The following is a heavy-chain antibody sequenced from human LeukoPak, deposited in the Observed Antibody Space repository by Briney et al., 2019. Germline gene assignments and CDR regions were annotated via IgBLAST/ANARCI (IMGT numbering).Heavy chain of an antibody. V-gene: IGHV3-23*01. Sequence: PGGSLRLSCAASGFTFSSYAMTWVRQAPGKGLEWVSGISGSGATTYYADSVKGRFTTSRDNSKNTLYLQTNSLRAEDTAVYYCVRGGGTFDYWGQGTLVTVSS. J-gene: IGHJ4*02. CDR1: GFTFSSYA. CDR3: VRGGGTFDY. CDR2: ISGSGATT. D-gene: IGHD3-16*01.